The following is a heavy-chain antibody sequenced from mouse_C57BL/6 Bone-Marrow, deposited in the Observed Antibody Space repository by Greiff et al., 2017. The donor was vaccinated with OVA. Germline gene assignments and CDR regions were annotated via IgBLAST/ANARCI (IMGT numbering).Heavy chain of an antibody. J-gene: IGHJ2*01. CDR3: TRDLDGSSYNYFDY. V-gene: IGHV5-9-1*02. D-gene: IGHD1-1*01. Sequence: EVMLVESGEGLVKPGGSLKLSCAASGFTFSSYAMSWVRQTPEKRLEWVAYISRGGDYIYYADTVKGRFTISRDNAKNTLYLQMSSLKSEDTAMYYCTRDLDGSSYNYFDYWGQGTTLTVSS. CDR2: ISRGGDYI. CDR1: GFTFSSYA.